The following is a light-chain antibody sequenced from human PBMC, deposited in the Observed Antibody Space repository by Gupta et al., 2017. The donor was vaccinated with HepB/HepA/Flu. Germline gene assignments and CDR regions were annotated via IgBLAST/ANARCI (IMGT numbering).Light chain of an antibody. CDR1: QSISTL. CDR2: KES. Sequence: DIQMTQFPSTLSAAVGDRVTITCRASQSISTLLAWFQQKPAKAPRLVMYKESTLESGVPSRFSASGSGTEFTLTISSLQPDVIATYYCQQFYTEWTFGQGTKVEIK. J-gene: IGKJ1*01. V-gene: IGKV1-5*03. CDR3: QQFYTEWT.